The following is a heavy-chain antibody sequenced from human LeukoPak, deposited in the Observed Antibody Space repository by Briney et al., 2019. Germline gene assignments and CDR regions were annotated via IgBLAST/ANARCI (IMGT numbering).Heavy chain of an antibody. CDR2: IYYSGSS. V-gene: IGHV4-59*01. D-gene: IGHD2-2*01. CDR3: ARVHRYCSSTSCYNWFDP. CDR1: GGSISSYY. J-gene: IGHJ5*02. Sequence: SETLSLTXTVSGGSISSYYWSWIRQPPGKGLEWIGDIYYSGSSNYNPSLKRRVTISVDTSKNQFSLKLSSVTAADTAVYYCARVHRYCSSTSCYNWFDPWGQGTLVTVSS.